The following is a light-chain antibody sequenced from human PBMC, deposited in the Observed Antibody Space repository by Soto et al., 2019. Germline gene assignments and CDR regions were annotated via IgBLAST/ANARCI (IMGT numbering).Light chain of an antibody. CDR3: QVWDSSSDHPVV. Sequence: SYELTQPPSVSVAPGKTARITCGGNNIGSKSVHWYQQKPGQAPVLVIYYDSDRPSGIPERFSGSNSGNTATLTISRVEAGDEADYYCQVWDSSSDHPVVFGGGT. CDR2: YDS. J-gene: IGLJ2*01. V-gene: IGLV3-21*04. CDR1: NIGSKS.